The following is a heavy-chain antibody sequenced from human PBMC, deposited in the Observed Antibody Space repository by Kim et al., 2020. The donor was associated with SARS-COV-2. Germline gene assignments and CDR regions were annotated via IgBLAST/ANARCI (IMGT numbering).Heavy chain of an antibody. CDR3: AIPRGCSSTSCYTRGYWYFDL. Sequence: GASLKISCKGSGYSFTSYWIGWVRQMPGKGLEWMGIIYPGDSDTRYSPSFQGQVTISADKSISTAYLQWSSLKASDTAMYYCAIPRGCSSTSCYTRGYWYFDLWGRGTLVTVSS. J-gene: IGHJ2*01. V-gene: IGHV5-51*01. CDR2: IYPGDSDT. CDR1: GYSFTSYW. D-gene: IGHD2-2*02.